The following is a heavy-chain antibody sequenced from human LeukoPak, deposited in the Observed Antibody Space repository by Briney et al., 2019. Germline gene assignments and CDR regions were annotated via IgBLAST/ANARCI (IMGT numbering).Heavy chain of an antibody. V-gene: IGHV4-4*07. Sequence: SETLSLTCTVSGGSVSSYYWSWIRQPAGKGLEWIGRIYTSGSTNYNPSLKSRVTMSVDTPKNQFSLKLTSVTAADTAVYYCARLGAYGDLNWFDPWGQGTLVTVSS. CDR3: ARLGAYGDLNWFDP. CDR1: GGSVSSYY. CDR2: IYTSGST. J-gene: IGHJ5*02. D-gene: IGHD4-17*01.